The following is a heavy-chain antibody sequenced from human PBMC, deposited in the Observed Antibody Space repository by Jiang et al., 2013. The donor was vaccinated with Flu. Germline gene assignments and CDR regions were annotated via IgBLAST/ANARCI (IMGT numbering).Heavy chain of an antibody. J-gene: IGHJ4*02. V-gene: IGHV3-66*01. CDR3: AAGMATIISRGY. Sequence: RLSCAASELTVSSNYMSWVRQAPGKGLEWVSVIYSGGTTYYADSVKGRFTISRDNSKNTLYLQMNSLRADDTAVYYCAAGMATIISRGYWGQGTLVTVSS. CDR2: IYSGGTT. D-gene: IGHD5-24*01. CDR1: ELTVSSNY.